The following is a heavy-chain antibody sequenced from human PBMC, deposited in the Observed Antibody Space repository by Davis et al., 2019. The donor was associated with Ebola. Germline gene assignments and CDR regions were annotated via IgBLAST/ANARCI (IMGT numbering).Heavy chain of an antibody. D-gene: IGHD4-17*01. CDR2: ISAYNGNT. Sequence: ASVKVSCKASGYTFTSYDINWVRQAPGQGLEWMGWISAYNGNTNYAQKLQGRVTMTTDTSTSTAYMELRSLRSDDTAVYYCARDLTTVTTNWFDPWGQGTLVTVSS. J-gene: IGHJ5*02. CDR1: GYTFTSYD. V-gene: IGHV1-18*01. CDR3: ARDLTTVTTNWFDP.